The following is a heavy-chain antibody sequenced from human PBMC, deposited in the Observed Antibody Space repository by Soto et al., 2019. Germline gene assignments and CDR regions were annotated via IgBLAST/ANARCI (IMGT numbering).Heavy chain of an antibody. CDR1: GGSFRGYY. J-gene: IGHJ6*02. CDR3: ARGLTWTEAGMDV. D-gene: IGHD5-12*01. V-gene: IGHV4-34*01. Sequence: PSETLSLTWAVSGGSFRGYYWSWIRQPPGKGLEWIGEINHSGSTNYNPSLKSRVTISIDTSKNQFSLKLSSVTAADTAVYYCARGLTWTEAGMDVLGHGTTITV. CDR2: INHSGST.